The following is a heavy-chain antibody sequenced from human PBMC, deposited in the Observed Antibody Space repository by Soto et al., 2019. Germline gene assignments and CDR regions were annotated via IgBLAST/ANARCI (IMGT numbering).Heavy chain of an antibody. CDR1: GFTFDDYA. CDR2: ISWNSEKI. CDR3: AKDSGYSGYEGGHGMDV. Sequence: LRLSCAASGFTFDDYAMHWVRQAPGKGLEWVSGISWNSEKIGYADSVKGRLTISRDNAKNSLYLQMHSLRAEDTALYYCAKDSGYSGYEGGHGMDVWGQGTTVTVSS. D-gene: IGHD5-12*01. J-gene: IGHJ6*02. V-gene: IGHV3-9*01.